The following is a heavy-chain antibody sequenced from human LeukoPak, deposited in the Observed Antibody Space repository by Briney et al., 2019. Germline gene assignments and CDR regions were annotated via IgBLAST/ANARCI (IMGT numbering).Heavy chain of an antibody. J-gene: IGHJ4*02. CDR1: GFTFSSYA. CDR2: ISYDGSNK. V-gene: IGHV3-30-3*01. CDR3: ARDAYDSSGYYPDY. Sequence: GGSLRLSCAASGFTFSSYAVHWVRQAPGKGLEWVAVISYDGSNKYYADSVKGRFTISRDNSKNTLYLQMNSLRAEDTAVYYCARDAYDSSGYYPDYWGQGTLVTVSS. D-gene: IGHD3-22*01.